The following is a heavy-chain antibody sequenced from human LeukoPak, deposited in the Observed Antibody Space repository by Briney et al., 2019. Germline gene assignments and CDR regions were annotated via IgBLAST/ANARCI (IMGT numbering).Heavy chain of an antibody. Sequence: SETLSLTCTVSDGSISSYYWSWIRQPPGKGLEWIGYIYYSGSTTYNPSLKSRVTISVDTSKNQFSLKLSSVTAADTAVYYCARDFGGSDGYTGYWYFDLWGCGTLVTVSS. CDR2: IYYSGST. V-gene: IGHV4-59*01. CDR3: ARDFGGSDGYTGYWYFDL. D-gene: IGHD5-24*01. J-gene: IGHJ2*01. CDR1: DGSISSYY.